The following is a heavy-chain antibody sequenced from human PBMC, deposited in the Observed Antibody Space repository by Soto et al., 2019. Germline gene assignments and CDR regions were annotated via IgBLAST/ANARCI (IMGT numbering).Heavy chain of an antibody. J-gene: IGHJ5*02. CDR1: GYTFTSYG. V-gene: IGHV1-18*01. CDR2: ISAYNGNT. D-gene: IGHD6-19*01. CDR3: ARVAVAGTGSSSWFDP. Sequence: ASVKVSCKASGYTFTSYGISWVRQAPGQGLEWMGWISAYNGNTNYAQKLQGRVTMTTDTSTSTAYMELRSLRSDDTAVYYCARVAVAGTGSSSWFDPWGQGXLVTVSS.